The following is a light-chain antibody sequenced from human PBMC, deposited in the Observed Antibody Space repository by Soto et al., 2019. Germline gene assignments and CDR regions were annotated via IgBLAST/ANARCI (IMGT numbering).Light chain of an antibody. CDR2: SSD. CDR3: AAWDDSLNAWA. CDR1: TSNIGRNP. J-gene: IGLJ3*02. V-gene: IGLV1-44*01. Sequence: QSVLTQPPSASGTPEQRVSISCSGCTSNIGRNPVKWYRQLPGTAPKLLIGSSDQRPSGVPDRVSGSQSGTSASLAISGLQSEDEADYLCAAWDDSLNAWAFGGGTKVTVL.